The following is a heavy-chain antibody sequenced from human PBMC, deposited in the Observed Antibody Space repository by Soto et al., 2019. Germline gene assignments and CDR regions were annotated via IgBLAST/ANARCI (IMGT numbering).Heavy chain of an antibody. V-gene: IGHV3-74*01. CDR2: ITSDGKSK. Sequence: GSLRLFCAASGFNLSYHWMHWVRQRPAEGLVWVSRITSDGKSKAYAESVKGRFAISRDNAKKTLYLQMNGLTAEDTAVYYCARESGDWPLNWFDPWGQGTLVTVSS. CDR1: GFNLSYHW. CDR3: ARESGDWPLNWFDP. J-gene: IGHJ5*02. D-gene: IGHD2-21*02.